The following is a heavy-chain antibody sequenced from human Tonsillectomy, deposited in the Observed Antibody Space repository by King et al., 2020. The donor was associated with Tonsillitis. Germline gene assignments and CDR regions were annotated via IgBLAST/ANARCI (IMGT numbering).Heavy chain of an antibody. CDR1: GGTFSSYA. V-gene: IGHV1-69*09. CDR3: ARDRVSSSRP. D-gene: IGHD6-6*01. Sequence: QLVQSGAEVKKPGSSVKVSCKASGGTFSSYAISWVRQAPGQGLEWRGRIIPILGIANYAQKFQGRVTITADKSTSTAYMELSSLRSEDTAVYYCARDRVSSSRPWGQGTLVTVSS. CDR2: IIPILGIA. J-gene: IGHJ5*02.